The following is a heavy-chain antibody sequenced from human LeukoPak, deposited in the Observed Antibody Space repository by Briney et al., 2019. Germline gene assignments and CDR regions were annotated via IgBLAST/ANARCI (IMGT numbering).Heavy chain of an antibody. CDR2: IYPGDSDT. J-gene: IGHJ5*02. V-gene: IGHV5-51*01. CDR3: VRTSGWYSSWFDP. CDR1: GXTFTRYW. Sequence: GESLKISCKGSGXTFTRYWIGWVRQMPGKGLEWMAIIYPGDSDTRYSPSFQGQVTISVDKSISTAYMQWSSLKASDTAIYYCVRTSGWYSSWFDPWGQGTLVTVSS. D-gene: IGHD6-19*01.